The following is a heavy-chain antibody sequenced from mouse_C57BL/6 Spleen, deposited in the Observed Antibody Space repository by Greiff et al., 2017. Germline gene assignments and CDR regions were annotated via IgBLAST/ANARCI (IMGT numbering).Heavy chain of an antibody. V-gene: IGHV1-54*01. CDR3: ARSKDYDVGFAY. CDR1: GYAFTNYL. J-gene: IGHJ3*01. Sequence: QVQLQQSGAELVRPGTSVKVSCKASGYAFTNYLIEWVKQRPGQGLEWIGVINPGSGGTNYNEKFKGKATLTADKSSSTAYMQLSSLTSEDSAVYFCARSKDYDVGFAYWGQGTLVTVSA. D-gene: IGHD2-4*01. CDR2: INPGSGGT.